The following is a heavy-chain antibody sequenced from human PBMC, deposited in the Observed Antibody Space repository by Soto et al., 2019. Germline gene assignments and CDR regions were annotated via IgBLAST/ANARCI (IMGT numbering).Heavy chain of an antibody. CDR1: GGSISRSTYY. J-gene: IGHJ6*02. CDR3: ARHNRVAAARSYYSGMDV. V-gene: IGHV4-39*01. D-gene: IGHD6-13*01. Sequence: SETLSLTCTVSGGSISRSTYYWGWIRQPPGKGLEFIGSIYYSGSTYYNPSLKSRVSISVDTPKNQFSLRLTSLTVADTAIYYCARHNRVAAARSYYSGMDVWGQGITVTVSS. CDR2: IYYSGST.